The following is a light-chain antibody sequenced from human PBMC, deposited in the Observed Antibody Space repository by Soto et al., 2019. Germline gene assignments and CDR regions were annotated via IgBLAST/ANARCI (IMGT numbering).Light chain of an antibody. CDR3: QSADSSATFHV. J-gene: IGLJ1*01. Sequence: SYELTQPPSVSVAPGQTARITCGGNNIGSKSVHWYQQKPGQAPVLVVYDDSDRPSGIPERFSGSNSGNTATLTISGVQAEDEADYYCQSADSSATFHVFGTGTKVTLL. V-gene: IGLV3-21*02. CDR2: DDS. CDR1: NIGSKS.